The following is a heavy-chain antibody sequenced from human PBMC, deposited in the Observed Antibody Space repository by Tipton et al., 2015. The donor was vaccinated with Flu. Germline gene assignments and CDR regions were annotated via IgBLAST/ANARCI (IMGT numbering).Heavy chain of an antibody. D-gene: IGHD3-22*01. J-gene: IGHJ3*02. CDR3: ARDRYYYGGSGYYPDAFDI. Sequence: SLRLSCAASGFTFSTYSMNWVRQAPRKGLEWVSSISSSSTYIFYADSVKGRFTISRDNAKNSLYLQMNSLRAEDTAVYYCARDRYYYGGSGYYPDAFDIWGQGTMVTVSS. CDR2: ISSSSTYI. V-gene: IGHV3-21*01. CDR1: GFTFSTYS.